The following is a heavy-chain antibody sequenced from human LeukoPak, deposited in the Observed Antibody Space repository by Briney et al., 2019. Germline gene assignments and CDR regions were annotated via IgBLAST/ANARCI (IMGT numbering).Heavy chain of an antibody. CDR3: VYSGSYFGVY. Sequence: PGGSLRLSCAASGFTFSSYWMHRVRQAPGKGLVWVSRINSDGSSTSYADSVKGRFTISRDNAKNTLYLQMNSLRAEDTAVYYCVYSGSYFGVYWGQGTLVTVSS. CDR1: GFTFSSYW. J-gene: IGHJ4*02. D-gene: IGHD1-26*01. CDR2: INSDGSST. V-gene: IGHV3-74*01.